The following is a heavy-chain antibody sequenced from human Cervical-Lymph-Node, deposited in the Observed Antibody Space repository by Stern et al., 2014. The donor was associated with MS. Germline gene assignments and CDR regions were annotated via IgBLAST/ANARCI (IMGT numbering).Heavy chain of an antibody. D-gene: IGHD3-16*02. J-gene: IGHJ4*02. Sequence: MQLVESGGGVVQPGRSLRLSCAASGFTFNRYAMHWVRPAPGQGLEWVALITYDGSNKYYADSVKGRFTISRDMSRNTLYLQMDSLRAEDTALYYCARDSLRLGQLSCFDYWGQGTLITVSS. CDR3: ARDSLRLGQLSCFDY. CDR2: ITYDGSNK. V-gene: IGHV3-30*01. CDR1: GFTFNRYA.